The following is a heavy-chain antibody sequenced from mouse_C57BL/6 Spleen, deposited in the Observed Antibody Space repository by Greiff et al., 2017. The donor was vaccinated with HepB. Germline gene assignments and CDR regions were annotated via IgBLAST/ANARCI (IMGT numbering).Heavy chain of an antibody. J-gene: IGHJ3*01. Sequence: VKLMESGPGLVQPSQSLSITCTVSGFSLTSYGVHWVRQSPGKGLEWLGVIWSGGSTDDNAAFISRLSISKDNSKSQVFFKMNSLQADDTAIYYCARNEGLRGGAWFAYWGQGTLVTVSA. CDR3: ARNEGLRGGAWFAY. CDR2: IWSGGST. D-gene: IGHD2-4*01. CDR1: GFSLTSYG. V-gene: IGHV2-2*01.